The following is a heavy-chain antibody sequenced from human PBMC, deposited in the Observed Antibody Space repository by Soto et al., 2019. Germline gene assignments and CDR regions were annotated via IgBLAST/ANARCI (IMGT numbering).Heavy chain of an antibody. Sequence: GGSLRLSCAASGFTFSSYGMHWVRQAPGKXLEWVAVIWYDGSNKYYADSVKGRFTISRDNSKNTLYLQMNSLRAEDTAVYYCARVRQLGKKPRGGSYYYGMDVWGQGTTVTVSS. J-gene: IGHJ6*02. CDR1: GFTFSSYG. CDR2: IWYDGSNK. CDR3: ARVRQLGKKPRGGSYYYGMDV. V-gene: IGHV3-33*01. D-gene: IGHD6-6*01.